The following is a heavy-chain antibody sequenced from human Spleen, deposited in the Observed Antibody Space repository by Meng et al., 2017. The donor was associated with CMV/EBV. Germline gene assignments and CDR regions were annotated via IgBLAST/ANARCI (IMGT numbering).Heavy chain of an antibody. J-gene: IGHJ4*02. CDR1: GFTFSNYA. Sequence: GESLKISCVVSGFTFSNYAMNWVRQAPGKGLEWVSGISGSGSSTYYADSVKGRFTIFRDNSKNTVSLQIDSLSAEDTAKYYCAKDPEGYSRGWYDYWGQGTLVTVSS. V-gene: IGHV3-23*01. CDR2: ISGSGSST. D-gene: IGHD6-19*01. CDR3: AKDPEGYSRGWYDY.